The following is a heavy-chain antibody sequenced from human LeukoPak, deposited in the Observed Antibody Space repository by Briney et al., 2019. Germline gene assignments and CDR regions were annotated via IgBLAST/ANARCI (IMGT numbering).Heavy chain of an antibody. J-gene: IGHJ3*02. CDR2: TFYRSKWFN. CDR3: ARGDCSGGICYSDSAFDI. Sequence: SQTLSLTCAISGDSVSRNSTTWSWIRQSPSRGLEWLGRTFYRSKWFNEYTSSVKSRISIKPDTSKNQFSLQLNSVTPEYTAVYYCARGDCSGGICYSDSAFDIWGQGTMVTVSS. CDR1: GDSVSRNSTT. D-gene: IGHD2-15*01. V-gene: IGHV6-1*01.